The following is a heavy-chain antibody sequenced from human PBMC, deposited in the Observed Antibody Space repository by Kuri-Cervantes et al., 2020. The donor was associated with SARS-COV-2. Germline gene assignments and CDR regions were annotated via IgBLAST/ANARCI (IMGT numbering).Heavy chain of an antibody. D-gene: IGHD3-3*01. Sequence: SETLSLTCTVSGGSVGSGSYYWSWIRQPPGKGLEWIGYIYYSGSTNYNPSLKSRVTISVDTSKNQFSLKLSSVTAADTAVYYCARGGYDFWSDPQDQQYYMDVWGKGTTVTVSS. CDR2: IYYSGST. V-gene: IGHV4-61*01. J-gene: IGHJ6*03. CDR1: GGSVGSGSYY. CDR3: ARGGYDFWSDPQDQQYYMDV.